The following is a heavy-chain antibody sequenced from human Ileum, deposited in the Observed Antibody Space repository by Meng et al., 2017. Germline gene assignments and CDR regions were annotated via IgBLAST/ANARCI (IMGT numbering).Heavy chain of an antibody. D-gene: IGHD3-16*01. CDR1: VGSFSGYY. V-gene: IGHV4-34*01. CDR2: INHSGST. CDR3: ARGGGRYGPDFDY. Sequence: QGRLKRGGGGLVKPSETLSLTCAVYVGSFSGYYWSWIRQPPGKGLEWIGEINHSGSTNYNPSLKGRVTISVDTSKNQFSLKLSSVTAADTAVYYCARGGGRYGPDFDYWGQGTLVTVSS. J-gene: IGHJ4*02.